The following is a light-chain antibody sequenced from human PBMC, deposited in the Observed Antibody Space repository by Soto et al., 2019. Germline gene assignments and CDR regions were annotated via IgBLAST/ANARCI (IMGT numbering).Light chain of an antibody. CDR2: GAS. CDR3: KQYGSSGT. Sequence: EIVMTQSPATLSVSPGERATVSCRASQSVSSNLAWYQQKPGQAPRLLIYGASTRATGIPDRFSGSGSGTDFTLTISRLEPEDFAVYYCKQYGSSGTCGQGTKGDIK. V-gene: IGKV3-20*01. CDR1: QSVSSN. J-gene: IGKJ1*01.